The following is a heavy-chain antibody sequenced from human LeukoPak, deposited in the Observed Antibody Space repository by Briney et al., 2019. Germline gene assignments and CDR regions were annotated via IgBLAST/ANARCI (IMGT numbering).Heavy chain of an antibody. D-gene: IGHD6-6*01. CDR3: ARESILTQSALAADAFDI. CDR1: GFTFSSYA. V-gene: IGHV3-66*02. Sequence: QPGRSLRLSCAASGFTFSSYAMHWVRQAPGKGLEWVSVIYSGGSTYYADSVKGRFTISRDNSKNTLYLQMGSLRAEDMAVYYCARESILTQSALAADAFDIWGQGTMVTVSS. J-gene: IGHJ3*02. CDR2: IYSGGST.